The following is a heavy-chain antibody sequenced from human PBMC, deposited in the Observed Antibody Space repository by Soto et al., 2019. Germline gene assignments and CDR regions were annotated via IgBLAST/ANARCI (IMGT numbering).Heavy chain of an antibody. CDR2: IYSDGTT. J-gene: IGHJ4*02. V-gene: IGHV3-53*01. CDR1: GFTVSSNY. CDR3: AILSN. Sequence: PGGSLRLSCAASGFTVSSNYMNWVRQAPGKGLEWVSIIYSDGTTSYADSVKGRFTISRDNFKNILHLQMNSLRAEDTAVYYCAILSNWGQGTLVTVSS. D-gene: IGHD6-6*01.